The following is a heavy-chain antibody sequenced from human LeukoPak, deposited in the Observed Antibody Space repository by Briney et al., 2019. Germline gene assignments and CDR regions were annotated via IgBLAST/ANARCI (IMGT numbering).Heavy chain of an antibody. V-gene: IGHV3-53*01. CDR1: GFTVSSNY. D-gene: IGHD3-10*01. CDR3: ARAKPKNMVRGLIMRRESRYYFDY. J-gene: IGHJ4*02. Sequence: GGSLRLSSAASGFTVSSNYMSWVRQAPGKGLEWVSVIYSGGSTYYADSVKGRFTISRDNSKSTLYIQMNSLRAEDTAVYYCARAKPKNMVRGLIMRRESRYYFDYWGQGTLVTVSS. CDR2: IYSGGST.